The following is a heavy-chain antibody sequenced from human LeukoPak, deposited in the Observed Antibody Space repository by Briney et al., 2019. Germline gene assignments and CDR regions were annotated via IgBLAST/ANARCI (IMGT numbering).Heavy chain of an antibody. Sequence: SETLSLTCTVSGGSISSYYWSWIRQPPGKGLEWIGYIYYSGSTNYNPSLKSRVTISVDTSKNQFSLKLSSVTAADTAVFYCARAPAVAAAFDYWGQGTLVTVSS. V-gene: IGHV4-59*01. D-gene: IGHD6-19*01. J-gene: IGHJ4*02. CDR3: ARAPAVAAAFDY. CDR1: GGSISSYY. CDR2: IYYSGST.